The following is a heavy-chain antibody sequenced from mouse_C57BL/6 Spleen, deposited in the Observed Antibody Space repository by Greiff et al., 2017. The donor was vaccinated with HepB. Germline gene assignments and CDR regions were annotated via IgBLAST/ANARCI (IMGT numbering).Heavy chain of an antibody. D-gene: IGHD2-3*01. CDR1: GFTFSDYY. Sequence: EVHLVESEGGLVQPGRSMKLSCTASGFTFSDYYMAWVRQVPEKGLEWVANINYDGSSTYYLDSLKSRFIISRDNAKNILYLQMSSLKSEDTATYYCARKGYDYAMDYWGQGTSVTVSS. V-gene: IGHV5-16*01. CDR2: INYDGSST. CDR3: ARKGYDYAMDY. J-gene: IGHJ4*01.